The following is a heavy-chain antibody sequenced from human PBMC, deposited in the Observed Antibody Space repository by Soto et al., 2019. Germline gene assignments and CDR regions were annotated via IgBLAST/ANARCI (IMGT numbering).Heavy chain of an antibody. CDR1: GGSISSYY. CDR2: IYYNVNT. CDR3: ARHGRYSYGYTFDY. V-gene: IGHV4-59*08. Sequence: SETLSLTCTVSGGSISSYYWSWIRQPPGKGLEWIGYIYYNVNTNYNPSLKSRVTISVDTSKNQFSLKLSSVTAADTAVYYCARHGRYSYGYTFDYWGQGTLVTVSS. J-gene: IGHJ4*02. D-gene: IGHD5-18*01.